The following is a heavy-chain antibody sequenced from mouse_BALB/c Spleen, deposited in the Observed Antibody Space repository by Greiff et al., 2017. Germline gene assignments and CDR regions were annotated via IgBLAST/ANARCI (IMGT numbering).Heavy chain of an antibody. CDR2: IWAGGST. D-gene: IGHD1-1*01. CDR1: GFSLTSYG. J-gene: IGHJ2*01. V-gene: IGHV2-9*02. CDR3: ARDYYGSSYGLDD. Sequence: QVQLKQSGPGLVAPSQSLSITCTVSGFSLTSYGVHWVRQPPGKGLEWLGVIWAGGSTNYNSALMSRLSISKDNSKSQVFLKMNSLQTDDTAMYYCARDYYGSSYGLDDWGQGTTLTVSS.